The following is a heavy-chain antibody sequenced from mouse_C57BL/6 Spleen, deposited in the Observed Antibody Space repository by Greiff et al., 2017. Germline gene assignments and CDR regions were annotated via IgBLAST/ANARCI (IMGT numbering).Heavy chain of an antibody. Sequence: EVQVVESGPELVKPGASVKISCKASGYSFTDYKMNWVQQSNGKSLEWIGVINPNYGTTSYKQKFKGKATFTVDQSSSTAYMQLNSLTSEDSAVYYCASPYYYGSSQFAYWGQGTLVTVTA. J-gene: IGHJ3*01. D-gene: IGHD1-1*01. CDR3: ASPYYYGSSQFAY. CDR1: GYSFTDYK. V-gene: IGHV1-39*01. CDR2: INPNYGTT.